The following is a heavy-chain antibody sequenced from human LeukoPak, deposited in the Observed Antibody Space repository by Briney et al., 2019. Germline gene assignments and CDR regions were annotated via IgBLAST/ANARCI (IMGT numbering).Heavy chain of an antibody. V-gene: IGHV3-30-3*01. Sequence: PGRSLRLSCAASGFTFSSYAMHWVRQAPGKGLEWVAVISYDGSNKYYADSVKGRFTISRDNSKNTLYLQMNSLRAEDTAVYYCARDFSGYYSYYGMDVWGQGTTVTVSS. CDR2: ISYDGSNK. J-gene: IGHJ6*02. CDR3: ARDFSGYYSYYGMDV. CDR1: GFTFSSYA. D-gene: IGHD1-26*01.